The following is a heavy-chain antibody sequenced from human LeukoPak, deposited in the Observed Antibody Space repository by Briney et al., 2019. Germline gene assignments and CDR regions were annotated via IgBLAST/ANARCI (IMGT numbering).Heavy chain of an antibody. V-gene: IGHV4-4*02. CDR1: GGSISSSTW. CDR2: IYHSGST. Sequence: SGTLSLTCAVSGGSISSSTWWSWVRQPPGKGLEWIGEIYHSGSTNYNPSLKSRVTISVDKSKNQFSLKLSSVTAADTAVYYCARLPPAPDYYDSSDDAFDIWGQGTMVTVSS. J-gene: IGHJ3*02. D-gene: IGHD3-22*01. CDR3: ARLPPAPDYYDSSDDAFDI.